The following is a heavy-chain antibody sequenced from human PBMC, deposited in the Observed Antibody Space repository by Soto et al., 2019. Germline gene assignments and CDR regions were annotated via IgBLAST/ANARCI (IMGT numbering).Heavy chain of an antibody. Sequence: SETLSLTCTVSGGSISSYYWSWIRQPPGKGLERIRYIYYSGSTNYNPSLKSRVNITVDTSKNQFSLKLSSVTAADTAVYYCAGHHDSWGQGTLVTGS. J-gene: IGHJ4*02. V-gene: IGHV4-59*08. CDR1: GGSISSYY. CDR2: IYYSGST. CDR3: AGHHDS.